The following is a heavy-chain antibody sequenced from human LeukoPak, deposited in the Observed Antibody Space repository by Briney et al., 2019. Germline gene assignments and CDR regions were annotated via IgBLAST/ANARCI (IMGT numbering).Heavy chain of an antibody. CDR2: ISSGSDTI. CDR1: GFTFRIYG. J-gene: IGHJ4*02. V-gene: IGHV3-48*04. Sequence: GGSLRLSCAASGFTFRIYGMNWVRQAPGKGPEWVSYISSGSDTIYYADSAKGRFTMSRDNAKNSQFLQMNSLRAEDTAVYYCARATRNGYDYWGQGTLVAVSS. D-gene: IGHD5-24*01. CDR3: ARATRNGYDY.